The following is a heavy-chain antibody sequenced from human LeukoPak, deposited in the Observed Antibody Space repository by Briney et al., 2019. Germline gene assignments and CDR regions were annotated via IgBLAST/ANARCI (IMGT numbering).Heavy chain of an antibody. J-gene: IGHJ5*02. CDR2: IYYSGST. CDR3: ARDFLECSSTSCYHGLDP. CDR1: GGSISNYY. V-gene: IGHV4-59*01. D-gene: IGHD2-2*01. Sequence: SETLSLTCTVSGGSISNYYWSWIRQPPGKGLEWIGYIYYSGSTNYNPPLKSRVTISVATSKSQFSLKPSSVTAADTAVYYCARDFLECSSTSCYHGLDPWGQGTLVTVSS.